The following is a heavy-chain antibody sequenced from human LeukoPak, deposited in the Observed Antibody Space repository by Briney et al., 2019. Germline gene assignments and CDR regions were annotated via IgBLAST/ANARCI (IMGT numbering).Heavy chain of an antibody. CDR3: AKVPYSDYGSGRPPFMDV. Sequence: PGGSLTLSCAASGFTLSNYAMSWVRQAPGRGLDWVSTLSDSGSSTYYADSVKGRFTISRDNSKNTLYLQMDSLRVEDTAIYYCAKVPYSDYGSGRPPFMDVWGQGTTVAVSS. CDR1: GFTLSNYA. CDR2: LSDSGSST. J-gene: IGHJ6*02. V-gene: IGHV3-23*01. D-gene: IGHD3-10*01.